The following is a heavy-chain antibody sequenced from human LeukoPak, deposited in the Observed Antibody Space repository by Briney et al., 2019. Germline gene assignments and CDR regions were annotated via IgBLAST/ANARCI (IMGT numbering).Heavy chain of an antibody. CDR3: ARMVGLVSDY. Sequence: SQTLSLTCAISGDSVSSNSTACNWIRQSPSRGLEWLGRTYYRSKWYSYYAASVKSRITINPDTSKNQFSLQLKSVTPEDTAVYYCARMVGLVSDYWGQGTLVTVSS. CDR2: TYYRSKWYS. V-gene: IGHV6-1*01. CDR1: GDSVSSNSTA. D-gene: IGHD3-10*01. J-gene: IGHJ4*02.